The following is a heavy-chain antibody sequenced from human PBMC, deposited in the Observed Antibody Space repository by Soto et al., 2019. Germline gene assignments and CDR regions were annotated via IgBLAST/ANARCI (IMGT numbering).Heavy chain of an antibody. CDR1: GFTFSSYA. V-gene: IGHV3-30-3*01. D-gene: IGHD2-15*01. CDR2: ISYDGSNK. Sequence: QVQLVESGGGVVQPGRSLRLSCAASGFTFSSYAMHWVRQAPGKGLEWVAVISYDGSNKYYADSVKGRFTISRDNSKNTLYLQMNSLRAEATAVYYCARDPAGYCSGGSCYNYYYGMDVWGQGTTVTVSS. CDR3: ARDPAGYCSGGSCYNYYYGMDV. J-gene: IGHJ6*02.